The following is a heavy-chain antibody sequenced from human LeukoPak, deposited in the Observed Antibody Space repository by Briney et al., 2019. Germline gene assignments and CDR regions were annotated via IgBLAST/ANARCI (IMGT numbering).Heavy chain of an antibody. D-gene: IGHD6-13*01. Sequence: ASVTVSCTASGYTFTGYYMHWVRQAPGQGLEWMGWINPNSGGTNYAQKFQGWVTMTRDTSISTAYMELSRLRSDDTAVYYCAGGAAGTYDFDYWGQGTLVTVSS. CDR3: AGGAAGTYDFDY. V-gene: IGHV1-2*04. CDR2: INPNSGGT. CDR1: GYTFTGYY. J-gene: IGHJ4*02.